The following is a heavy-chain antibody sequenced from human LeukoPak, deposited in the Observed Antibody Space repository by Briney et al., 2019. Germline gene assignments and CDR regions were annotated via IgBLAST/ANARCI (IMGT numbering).Heavy chain of an antibody. CDR1: GFTFSDYY. J-gene: IGHJ4*02. V-gene: IGHV3-11*04. D-gene: IGHD3-22*01. CDR3: ARDGNYYDSSGYYPTFDY. CDR2: ISSSGSTI. Sequence: PGGSLRLSCAASGFTFSDYYMSWIRQAPGKGLEWVSYISSSGSTIYYADSVKGRFTISRDNAKNTLYLQMNSLRAEDTAVYYCARDGNYYDSSGYYPTFDYWGQGTLVTVSS.